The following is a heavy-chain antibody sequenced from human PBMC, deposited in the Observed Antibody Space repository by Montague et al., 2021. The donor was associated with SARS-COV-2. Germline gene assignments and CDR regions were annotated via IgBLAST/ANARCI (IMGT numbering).Heavy chain of an antibody. CDR3: ARLRDGVVPSPILGVGPYYYYYYGMDV. CDR2: INHGGST. J-gene: IGHJ6*02. V-gene: IGHV4-34*01. Sequence: SETLSLTCAVHGTSFSGYYWNWIRQPPGKGLEWIGEINHGGSTKYSPSLKSRLTISADTSKNQFSLKLTSVAAADTAVYYCARLRDGVVPSPILGVGPYYYYYYGMDVWGQGTTVTVSS. D-gene: IGHD3-10*01. CDR1: GTSFSGYY.